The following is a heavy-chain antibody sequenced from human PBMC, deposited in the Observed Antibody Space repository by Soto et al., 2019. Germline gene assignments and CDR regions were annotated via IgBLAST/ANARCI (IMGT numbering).Heavy chain of an antibody. Sequence: PGGSLRLSCAASGFTFSRYSMNWVRQAPGRGLEWVSYISSGSTTIYYADSVKGRFTVSRDNAKNSLYLQMNSLRDEDTAVYYCARESEDLTSNFDYWGQGTLVTVSS. J-gene: IGHJ4*02. CDR1: GFTFSRYS. CDR2: ISSGSTTI. CDR3: ARESEDLTSNFDY. V-gene: IGHV3-48*02.